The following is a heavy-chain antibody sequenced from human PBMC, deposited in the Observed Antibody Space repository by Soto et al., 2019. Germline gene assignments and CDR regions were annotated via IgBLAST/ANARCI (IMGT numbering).Heavy chain of an antibody. Sequence: ASVKVSCKASGYTFTTFGFTWVRQAPGQGLEWMGWISPYKGNTNYAQELQGRVPMTTDTSTSTVHMELRSLRSDDTAVYYCARSRVGIGERVPSDYWGQGTLVTVSS. CDR3: ARSRVGIGERVPSDY. J-gene: IGHJ4*02. D-gene: IGHD2-21*01. CDR2: ISPYKGNT. V-gene: IGHV1-18*01. CDR1: GYTFTTFG.